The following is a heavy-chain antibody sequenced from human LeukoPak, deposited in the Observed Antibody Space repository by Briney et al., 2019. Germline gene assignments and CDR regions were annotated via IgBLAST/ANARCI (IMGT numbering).Heavy chain of an antibody. D-gene: IGHD3-10*01. CDR1: GFTFGDYA. V-gene: IGHV3-49*04. CDR2: IRSKAYGGTT. J-gene: IGHJ4*02. CDR3: TRDIVLWFGELLSPPEIAIDY. Sequence: SGGSLRLSCTASGFTFGDYAMSWVRQAPGKGLEWVGFIRSKAYGGTTEYAASVKGRFTISRDDSKSIAYLQMNSLKTEDTAVYYCTRDIVLWFGELLSPPEIAIDYWGQGTLVTVSS.